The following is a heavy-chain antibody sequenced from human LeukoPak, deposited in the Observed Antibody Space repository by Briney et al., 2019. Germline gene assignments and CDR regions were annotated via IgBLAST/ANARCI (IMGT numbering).Heavy chain of an antibody. CDR2: IKQDGSEK. J-gene: IGHJ4*02. CDR3: ARESHSSGWYDY. Sequence: GGTLRLSCAASGFTFSSYCMSWVRQAPGKGLEWVANIKQDGSEKYYVDSVKGRFTISRDNAKNSLYLQMNSLRAEDTAVYYCARESHSSGWYDYWGQGTLVTVSS. V-gene: IGHV3-7*01. D-gene: IGHD6-19*01. CDR1: GFTFSSYC.